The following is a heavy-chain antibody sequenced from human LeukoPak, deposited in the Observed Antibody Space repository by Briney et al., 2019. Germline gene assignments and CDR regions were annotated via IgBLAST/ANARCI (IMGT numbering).Heavy chain of an antibody. V-gene: IGHV4-39*07. Sequence: SETLSLTCTVSGGSISSSSYYWGWIRQPPGKGLEWIGSNYYSGSTYYNPSLKSRVTLSQDTSKNQFYLRLTSVTAADTAVYYCARDGGGNRNFDYWGQGTLVTVSS. CDR2: NYYSGST. J-gene: IGHJ4*02. CDR3: ARDGGGNRNFDY. D-gene: IGHD4-23*01. CDR1: GGSISSSSYY.